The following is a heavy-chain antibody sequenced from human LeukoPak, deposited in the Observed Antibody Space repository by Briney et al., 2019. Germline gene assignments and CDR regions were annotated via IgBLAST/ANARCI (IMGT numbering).Heavy chain of an antibody. V-gene: IGHV3-74*01. CDR2: IDTDGKTT. Sequence: PAGSLTFSCAASAFTFNTYVMHWVRQAPGQGLVWVARIDTDGKTTTYADSVKGRFTISRDNAKNMLYVQMNRLRAEDTAVYYCARDKDGYNFWGQGTLVSVSS. J-gene: IGHJ4*02. CDR1: AFTFNTYV. D-gene: IGHD5-24*01. CDR3: ARDKDGYNF.